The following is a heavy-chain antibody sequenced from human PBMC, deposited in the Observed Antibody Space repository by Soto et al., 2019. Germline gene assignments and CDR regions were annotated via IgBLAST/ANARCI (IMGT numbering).Heavy chain of an antibody. Sequence: QVQLVESGGGVVQPGRSLRLSCAASGFNFDSYGMHWVRQAPGKGPEWVAVIWYDVSNKKYADSVKGRFTISRDNSRNTLYLQMSSLRVEDTAVYYCAKDSHLWGYGMDVWGQGTTVTVSS. CDR1: GFNFDSYG. V-gene: IGHV3-33*06. CDR3: AKDSHLWGYGMDV. CDR2: IWYDVSNK. D-gene: IGHD3-10*01. J-gene: IGHJ6*02.